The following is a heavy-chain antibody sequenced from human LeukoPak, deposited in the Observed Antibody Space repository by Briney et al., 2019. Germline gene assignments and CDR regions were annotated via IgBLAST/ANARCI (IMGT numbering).Heavy chain of an antibody. CDR1: GFTFSSYG. D-gene: IGHD2-15*01. Sequence: GGSLRLSCAASGFTFSSYGMHWVRQAPGKGLEWVAVIWYDGSNKYYADSVKGRFTISRDNARNTLYLQMNSLRAEDTAVYYCARGGPIYCSGDSCYPGDYWGQGTLVTVSS. V-gene: IGHV3-33*01. J-gene: IGHJ4*02. CDR2: IWYDGSNK. CDR3: ARGGPIYCSGDSCYPGDY.